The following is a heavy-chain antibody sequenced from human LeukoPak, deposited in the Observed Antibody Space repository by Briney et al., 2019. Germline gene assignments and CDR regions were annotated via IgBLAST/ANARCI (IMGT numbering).Heavy chain of an antibody. J-gene: IGHJ4*02. Sequence: GASVKVSCKASGYTFTGYYMHWVRQAPGQGLEWMGWINPSSGGTNYAQKFQGRVTMTRDTSISTAYMELSRLRSDDTAVYYCARAASGSYYVRYLKYWGQGTLVTVSS. CDR2: INPSSGGT. D-gene: IGHD1-26*01. V-gene: IGHV1-2*02. CDR1: GYTFTGYY. CDR3: ARAASGSYYVRYLKY.